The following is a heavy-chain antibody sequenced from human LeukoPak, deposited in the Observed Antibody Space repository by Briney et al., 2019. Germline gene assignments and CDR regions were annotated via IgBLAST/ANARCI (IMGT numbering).Heavy chain of an antibody. V-gene: IGHV1-2*06. Sequence: ASVKVSCKASGYTFTGYYMHWVRQAPGQGLEWMGRINPNSGGTNYAQKFQGRVTMTRDTSISTAYMELSRLRSDDTAVYYCASQTYYYGSGSYSYWGQGTLVTVFS. D-gene: IGHD3-10*01. CDR2: INPNSGGT. J-gene: IGHJ4*02. CDR1: GYTFTGYY. CDR3: ASQTYYYGSGSYSY.